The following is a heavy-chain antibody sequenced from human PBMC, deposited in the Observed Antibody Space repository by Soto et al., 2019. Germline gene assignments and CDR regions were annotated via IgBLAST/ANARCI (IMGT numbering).Heavy chain of an antibody. V-gene: IGHV4-59*08. CDR3: ARLGSNSSFGY. Sequence: SETLSLTCTVSGGSINNYYWTWIRQPPGKGLEWIGYIYYSGSTNYNPSLKSRVTMSVDTSKNQFSLKLSSVTAADTAVYYCARLGSNSSFGYWGQGTLVTVSS. D-gene: IGHD3-3*01. CDR1: GGSINNYY. J-gene: IGHJ4*02. CDR2: IYYSGST.